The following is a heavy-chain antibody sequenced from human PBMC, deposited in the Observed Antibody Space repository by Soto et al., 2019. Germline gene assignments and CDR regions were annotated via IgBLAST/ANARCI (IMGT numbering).Heavy chain of an antibody. CDR3: ARMYSSGSGWFHP. J-gene: IGHJ5*02. V-gene: IGHV4-39*06. CDR2: FYSSGSI. CDR1: GYSITAGGYY. D-gene: IGHD6-19*01. Sequence: SETLSLTCFVSGYSITAGGYYWSWIRHHPGKGLEWIGSFYSSGSIIYNPSLRSRVSISGDTSSNQFPMSLTSVTAADTARYYCARMYSSGSGWFHPWGQGTLVTVSS.